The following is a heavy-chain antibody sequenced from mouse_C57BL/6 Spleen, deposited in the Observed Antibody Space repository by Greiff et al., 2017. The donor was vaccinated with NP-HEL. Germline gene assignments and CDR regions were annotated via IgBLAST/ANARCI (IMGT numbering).Heavy chain of an antibody. CDR1: GFTFSNYW. CDR3: TGEDYDYGSDYYAMDY. J-gene: IGHJ4*01. V-gene: IGHV6-3*01. Sequence: EVQGVESGGGLVQPGGSMKLSCVASGFTFSNYWMNWVRQSPEKGLEWVAQIRLKSDNYATHYAESVKGRFTISRDDSKSSVYLQMNNLRAEDTGIYYCTGEDYDYGSDYYAMDYWGQGTSVTVSS. D-gene: IGHD1-1*01. CDR2: IRLKSDNYAT.